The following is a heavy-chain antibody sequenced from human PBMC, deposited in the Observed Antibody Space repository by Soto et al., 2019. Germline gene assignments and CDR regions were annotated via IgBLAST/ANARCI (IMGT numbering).Heavy chain of an antibody. V-gene: IGHV1-3*01. CDR1: GCTFTSYA. J-gene: IGHJ4*02. D-gene: IGHD1-1*01. Sequence: ASVKVSCKASGCTFTSYAMHWVRQAPGQRLEWMGWINAGNGNTKYSQKFQGRVTITRDTSASTAYMELSSLRSEDTAVYYCARGWRDGYNYYFDYWGQGTLVTVSS. CDR2: INAGNGNT. CDR3: ARGWRDGYNYYFDY.